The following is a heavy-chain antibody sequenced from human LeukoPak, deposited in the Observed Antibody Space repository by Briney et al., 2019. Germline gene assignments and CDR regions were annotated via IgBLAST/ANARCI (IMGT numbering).Heavy chain of an antibody. V-gene: IGHV3-21*01. Sequence: GGSLRLSCAASGFTFTSYTMNWVRQAPGKGLEWVSSIGSSSTFIYHADSVKGRFTISRDNAKNSLFLQMNSLRAEDTAVYYCAKAHPGFDYWGQGTLVTVSS. CDR3: AKAHPGFDY. CDR1: GFTFTSYT. CDR2: IGSSSTFI. J-gene: IGHJ4*02.